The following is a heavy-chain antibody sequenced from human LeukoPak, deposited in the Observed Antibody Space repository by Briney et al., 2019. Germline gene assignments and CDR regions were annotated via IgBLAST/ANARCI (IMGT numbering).Heavy chain of an antibody. CDR1: GYTFTGYY. D-gene: IGHD3-9*01. V-gene: IGHV1-69*13. CDR2: IIPIFGTA. Sequence: GASVKVSCKASGYTFTGYYMYWVRQAPGRGLEWMGGIIPIFGTANYAQKFQGRVTITADESTSTAYMELSSLRSEDTAVYYCASLRYFDWPTWGDFDYWGQGTLVTVSS. CDR3: ASLRYFDWPTWGDFDY. J-gene: IGHJ4*02.